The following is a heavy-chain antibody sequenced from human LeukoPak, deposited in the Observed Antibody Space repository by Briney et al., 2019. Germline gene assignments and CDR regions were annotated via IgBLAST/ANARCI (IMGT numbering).Heavy chain of an antibody. V-gene: IGHV4-61*02. CDR2: IYTSGST. J-gene: IGHJ3*02. Sequence: NPSQTLSLTCTVSGGSTSSGSYYWSWIRQPAGKGLEWIGRIYTSGSTNYNPSLKSRVTISVDTSKNQFSLKLSSVTAADTAVYYCARIPRYCSSTSCYRGDAFDIWGQGTMVTVSS. CDR3: ARIPRYCSSTSCYRGDAFDI. CDR1: GGSTSSGSYY. D-gene: IGHD2-2*01.